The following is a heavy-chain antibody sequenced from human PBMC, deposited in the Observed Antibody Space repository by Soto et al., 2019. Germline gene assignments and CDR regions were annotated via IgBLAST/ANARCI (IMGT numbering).Heavy chain of an antibody. CDR2: IYYSGST. V-gene: IGHV4-61*01. J-gene: IGHJ5*02. CDR1: GGSVSSGSYY. D-gene: IGHD3-22*01. CDR3: ARERVPTYYYDSSGLNWFDP. Sequence: SETLSLTCTVSGGSVSSGSYYWSWIRQPPGKGLDWFGYIYYSGSTNYNPSLKSRVTISVDTSKNQFSLKLSSVTAADTAVYYCARERVPTYYYDSSGLNWFDPWGQGTLVTVSS.